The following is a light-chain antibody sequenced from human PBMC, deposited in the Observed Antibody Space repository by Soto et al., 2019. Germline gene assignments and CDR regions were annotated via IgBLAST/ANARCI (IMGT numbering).Light chain of an antibody. CDR2: RAS. J-gene: IGKJ1*01. Sequence: DIQMTQSPSTLSASVGDRVTITCRASQSIGNWLAWYQQKPGKAPNLLIYRASTLETGVPSRFSGSESGTEFTLTISSLQPDDFATYYCQRYDASRTFGQGTQVEIK. CDR1: QSIGNW. CDR3: QRYDASRT. V-gene: IGKV1-5*03.